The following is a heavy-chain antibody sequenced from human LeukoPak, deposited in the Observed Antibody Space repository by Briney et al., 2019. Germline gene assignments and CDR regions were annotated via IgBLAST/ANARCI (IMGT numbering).Heavy chain of an antibody. CDR2: TSSNGGST. CDR1: GFTFSSYA. V-gene: IGHV3-64*01. Sequence: GGTLRLSCAASGFTFSSYAMHWVRQAPGKGLEYVSATSSNGGSTYYANSVKGRFTISRDNSKNTLYLQMGSLRAEDMAVYYCARVYCSSTSCYGDYWGQGTLVTVSS. J-gene: IGHJ4*02. CDR3: ARVYCSSTSCYGDY. D-gene: IGHD2-2*01.